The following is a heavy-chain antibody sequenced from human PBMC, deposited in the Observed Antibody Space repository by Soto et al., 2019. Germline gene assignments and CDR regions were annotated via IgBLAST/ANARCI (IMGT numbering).Heavy chain of an antibody. CDR1: GGSVISGKNY. CDR2: IYYSGGT. J-gene: IGHJ6*02. V-gene: IGHV4-61*01. Sequence: PWETLSLTWIVLGGSVISGKNYRRWIRQLPGKGLEWIGYIYYSGGTNYNSSLESRVTISLDTSKSQFSLKMSSVTAADTAVYYCARDLSGRAHYRYYSMHVWGQGTTVTVSS. D-gene: IGHD6-19*01. CDR3: ARDLSGRAHYRYYSMHV.